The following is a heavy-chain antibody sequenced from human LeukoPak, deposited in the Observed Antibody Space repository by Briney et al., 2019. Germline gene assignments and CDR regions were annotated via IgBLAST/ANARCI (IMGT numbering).Heavy chain of an antibody. CDR3: AREGPRGNSQFDY. J-gene: IGHJ4*02. Sequence: GGSLRPSCAASGFTFSSYGMHWVRQAPGKGLEWVALIWYDGSNKYYTDSVKGRLTISRDNSKNTLYLQMNSLRAEDTAIYYCAREGPRGNSQFDYWGQGTLVTVSS. CDR1: GFTFSSYG. V-gene: IGHV3-33*01. D-gene: IGHD2/OR15-2a*01. CDR2: IWYDGSNK.